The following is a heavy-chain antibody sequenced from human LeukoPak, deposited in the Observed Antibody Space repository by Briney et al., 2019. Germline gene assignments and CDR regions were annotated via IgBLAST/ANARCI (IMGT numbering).Heavy chain of an antibody. D-gene: IGHD3-10*01. CDR3: ARGGVSGDY. CDR1: GFTFSSYS. Sequence: GGSLRLSCAASGFTFSSYSMTWVRQAPGKGLEWVSYISSSGDTIYYADSVKGRFTISRDNAKNSLYLQMNSLRAEDTAVYYCARGGVSGDYWGQGTLVTVSS. V-gene: IGHV3-48*04. CDR2: ISSSGDTI. J-gene: IGHJ4*02.